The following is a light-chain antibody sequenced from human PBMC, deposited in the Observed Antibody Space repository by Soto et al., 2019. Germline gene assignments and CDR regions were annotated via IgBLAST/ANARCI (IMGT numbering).Light chain of an antibody. V-gene: IGLV7-46*01. CDR3: LLAYSGDREV. J-gene: IGLJ3*02. Sequence: QAVVTQEPSLTVSPGGTVTLTCGSSTGAVTSGHYPYWFQQKPGQAPRTLIFNTNNKHSWTPARFSGSLLGGKAALTLPGAQPEDEAAYYCLLAYSGDREVFGGGTKLTVL. CDR2: NTN. CDR1: TGAVTSGHY.